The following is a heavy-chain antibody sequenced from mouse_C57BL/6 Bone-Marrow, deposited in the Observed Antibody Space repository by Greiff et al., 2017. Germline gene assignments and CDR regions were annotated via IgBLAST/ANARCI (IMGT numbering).Heavy chain of an antibody. Sequence: VQLQQSGPELVKPGASVKLSCKASGYTFTSYDINWVKQRPEQGLEWIGWIDPENGDTEYASKFQGKATITADTSSNTAYLQLSSLTSEDTAVYYCTTRQLDHYYAMDYWGQGTSVTVSS. CDR2: IDPENGDT. CDR1: GYTFTSYD. J-gene: IGHJ4*01. V-gene: IGHV14-4*01. D-gene: IGHD6-1*02. CDR3: TTRQLDHYYAMDY.